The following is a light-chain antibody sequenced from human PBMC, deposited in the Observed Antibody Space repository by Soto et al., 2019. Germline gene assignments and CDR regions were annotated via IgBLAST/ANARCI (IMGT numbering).Light chain of an antibody. Sequence: QSALTQPASVSGSPGQSITISCTGTSSDVGGSDFVSWHQQHPGKAPKLMIYDVSKSPSGVSNRFSGSKSGNTASLTISGLQAEDEADYYCSSYTSSRSYVFGTGTKLTVL. CDR2: DVS. J-gene: IGLJ1*01. CDR3: SSYTSSRSYV. V-gene: IGLV2-14*01. CDR1: SSDVGGSDF.